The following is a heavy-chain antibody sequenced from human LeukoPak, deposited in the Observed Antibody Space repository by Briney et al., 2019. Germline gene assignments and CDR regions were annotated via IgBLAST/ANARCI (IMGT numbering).Heavy chain of an antibody. V-gene: IGHV3-15*01. CDR1: GFTFSDAW. CDR3: TATLGY. Sequence: GGSLRLSCAASGFTFSDAWMTWVRQAPGKGLEWVGRIKRKTDGGTTDYAAPVKGRFTISRDDSKNTLYLQMNSLKTEDTAVYYCTATLGYWGQGILVTVSS. CDR2: IKRKTDGGTT. J-gene: IGHJ4*02.